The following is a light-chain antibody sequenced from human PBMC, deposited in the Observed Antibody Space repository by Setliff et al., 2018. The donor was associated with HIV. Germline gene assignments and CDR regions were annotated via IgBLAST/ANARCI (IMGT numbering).Light chain of an antibody. V-gene: IGLV1-44*01. J-gene: IGLJ1*01. Sequence: QSALTQPPSASGTPGQRVTISCFGSFSNIGRNTINWYQQLPGTAPKLLIFANFQRPSGVPDRFSGAKSGTSASLAISGLQSEDEADYFCAAWDDNLNGYVFGPGTKGTVL. CDR2: ANF. CDR1: FSNIGRNT. CDR3: AAWDDNLNGYV.